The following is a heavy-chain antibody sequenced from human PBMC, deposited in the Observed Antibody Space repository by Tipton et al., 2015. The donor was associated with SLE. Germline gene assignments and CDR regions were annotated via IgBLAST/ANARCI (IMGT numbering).Heavy chain of an antibody. Sequence: TLSLTCTVSGASINNNNNYWSWIRQHPGKGLEWIGYIYYSGSTYYNPSLKSRLTISVDTSKNQFSLKLSSVTAADTAIYYCARRFREGYIRSYFDYWGQGVQVTVSS. CDR2: IYYSGST. V-gene: IGHV4-31*03. D-gene: IGHD5-24*01. CDR1: GASINNNNNY. CDR3: ARRFREGYIRSYFDY. J-gene: IGHJ4*02.